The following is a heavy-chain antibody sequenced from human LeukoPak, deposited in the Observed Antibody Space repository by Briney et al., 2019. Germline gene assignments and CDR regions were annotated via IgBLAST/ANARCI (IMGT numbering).Heavy chain of an antibody. J-gene: IGHJ4*02. Sequence: SQTLSLTCTVSGGSISSGSYYWSWIRQPAGKGLEWIGRIYASGSTNYNPSLKSRVTISVDTSKNQFSLKLSSVTAADTAVYYCARAGGSGYSSSSTSDYWGQGTLVTVSS. V-gene: IGHV4-61*02. CDR2: IYASGST. CDR1: GGSISSGSYY. D-gene: IGHD6-6*01. CDR3: ARAGGSGYSSSSTSDY.